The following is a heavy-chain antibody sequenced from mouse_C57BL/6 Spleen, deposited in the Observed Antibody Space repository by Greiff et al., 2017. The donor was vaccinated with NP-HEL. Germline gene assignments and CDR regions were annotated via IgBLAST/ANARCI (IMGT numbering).Heavy chain of an antibody. Sequence: QVQLQQSGPGLVQPSQSLSITCTVSGFSLTSYGVHWVRQSPGKGLEWLGVIWRGGSTDYNAAFMSRLSITKDNSKSQVFFKMNSLQADNTAIYYCAKNLITTVVATDYAMDYWGQGTSVTVSS. J-gene: IGHJ4*01. V-gene: IGHV2-5*01. D-gene: IGHD1-1*01. CDR2: IWRGGST. CDR3: AKNLITTVVATDYAMDY. CDR1: GFSLTSYG.